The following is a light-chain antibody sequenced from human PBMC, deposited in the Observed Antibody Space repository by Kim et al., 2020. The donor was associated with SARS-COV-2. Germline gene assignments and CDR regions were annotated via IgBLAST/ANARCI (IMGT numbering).Light chain of an antibody. Sequence: ALGQTVRITCQGDSLRSYYASWYQQKPGQAPVLVIYGKTNRPSGIPDRFSGSSSGNTASLTITGAQAEDEAAYYCNSRDSSGNHVVFGGGTQLTVL. V-gene: IGLV3-19*01. CDR2: GKT. CDR3: NSRDSSGNHVV. J-gene: IGLJ2*01. CDR1: SLRSYY.